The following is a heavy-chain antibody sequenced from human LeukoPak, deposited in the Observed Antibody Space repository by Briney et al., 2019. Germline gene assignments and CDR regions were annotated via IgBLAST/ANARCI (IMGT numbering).Heavy chain of an antibody. CDR1: GGTFSSYA. CDR2: ISAYNGNT. J-gene: IGHJ5*02. V-gene: IGHV1-18*01. CDR3: ARGRALGSPRGWFDP. Sequence: ASVKVSCKASGGTFSSYAISWVRQAPGQGLEWVGVISAYNGNTNYAQKLQGRVTMTTDTSTSTAYMELSSLRSEDTAVYYCARGRALGSPRGWFDPGGQGTLVTVSS.